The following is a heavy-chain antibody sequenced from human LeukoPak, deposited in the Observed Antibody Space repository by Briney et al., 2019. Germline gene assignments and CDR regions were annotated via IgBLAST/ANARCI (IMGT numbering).Heavy chain of an antibody. CDR2: IYYGGST. V-gene: IGHV4-59*01. CDR1: GGSISSYY. CDR3: ARYHRGSYYFDY. D-gene: IGHD1-26*01. J-gene: IGHJ4*02. Sequence: SETLSLTCTVSGGSISSYYWSWIRQPPGKGLEWIGYIYYGGSTSYNPSLKSRVTISVDTSKNQLSLKLSSVAAADTAVYYCARYHRGSYYFDYWGQGTLVTVSS.